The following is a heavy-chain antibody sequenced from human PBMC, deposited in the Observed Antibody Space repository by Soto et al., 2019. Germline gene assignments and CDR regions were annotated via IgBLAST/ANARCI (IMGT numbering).Heavy chain of an antibody. V-gene: IGHV5-51*01. J-gene: IGHJ6*02. D-gene: IGHD6-25*01. CDR3: ATSSPSAALPYYYGMDV. Sequence: PGESLKISCQGSGFTFAVYWISWVRQMPGKGLEWMGFIYPRDSDTRYSPSFQVHVTISADKSISTAYLQWSTLQASDTAVYYCATSSPSAALPYYYGMDVWGQGTTVTVSS. CDR1: GFTFAVYW. CDR2: IYPRDSDT.